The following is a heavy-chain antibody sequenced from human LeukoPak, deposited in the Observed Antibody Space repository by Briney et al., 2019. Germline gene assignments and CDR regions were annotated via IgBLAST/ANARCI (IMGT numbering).Heavy chain of an antibody. CDR3: ARASSGSFYYFDY. V-gene: IGHV4-61*01. D-gene: IGHD3-22*01. CDR2: IYYSGST. J-gene: IGHJ4*02. Sequence: SETLSLTCTVSGGSVSSGSYYWSWIRQPPGKGLEWIGYIYYSGSTNYNPSLKSRVTMSVDTAKNQFSLKLSSVTAADTAVYYCARASSGSFYYFDYWGQGTLVTVSS. CDR1: GGSVSSGSYY.